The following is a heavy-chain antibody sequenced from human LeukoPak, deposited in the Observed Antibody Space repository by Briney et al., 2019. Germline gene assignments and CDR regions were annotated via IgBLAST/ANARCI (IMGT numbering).Heavy chain of an antibody. CDR3: ARTDSSGYDGC. CDR1: GFTFSSYW. V-gene: IGHV3-7*05. CDR2: IKQDGSEN. D-gene: IGHD3-22*01. Sequence: GGSLRLSCAASGFTFSSYWMSWVRQAPGKGLEWVANIKQDGSENYYVDSVKGRFTISRDNAKNSLYLQMNSLRVEDTAVYYCARTDSSGYDGCWGQGTLVTVSS. J-gene: IGHJ4*02.